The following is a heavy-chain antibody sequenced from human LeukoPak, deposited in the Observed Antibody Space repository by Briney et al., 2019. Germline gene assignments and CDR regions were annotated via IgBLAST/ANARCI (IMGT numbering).Heavy chain of an antibody. V-gene: IGHV3-66*01. J-gene: IGHJ6*02. CDR3: ARRNSGSYYPSYYYYGMDV. CDR2: IYSGGST. D-gene: IGHD1-26*01. CDR1: GFTVSSNY. Sequence: GGSLRLSCAASGFTVSSNYMSWVRQAPGKGLEWVSVIYSGGSTYYADSVKGRFTISRDNSKNTLYLQMNSLRAEDTAVYYCARRNSGSYYPSYYYYGMDVWGQGTTVTVSS.